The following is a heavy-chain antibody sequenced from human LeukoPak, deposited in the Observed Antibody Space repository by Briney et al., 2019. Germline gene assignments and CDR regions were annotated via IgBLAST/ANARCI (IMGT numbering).Heavy chain of an antibody. CDR3: ARPVMGITMISYYFDY. CDR1: GGSISSSSYY. CDR2: IYYSGST. J-gene: IGHJ4*02. V-gene: IGHV4-39*07. D-gene: IGHD3-22*01. Sequence: SETLSLTCTVSGGSISSSSYYWGWIRQPPGKGLEWIGSIYYSGSTYYNPSLKSRVTISVDTSKNQFSLKLSSVTAADTAVYYCARPVMGITMISYYFDYWGQGTLVTVSS.